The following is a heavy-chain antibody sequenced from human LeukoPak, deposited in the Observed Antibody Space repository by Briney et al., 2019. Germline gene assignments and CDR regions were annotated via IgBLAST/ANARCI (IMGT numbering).Heavy chain of an antibody. CDR1: GFTFSKYW. J-gene: IGHJ3*02. V-gene: IGHV3-74*01. D-gene: IGHD7-27*01. CDR2: IYSDGSGT. CDR3: ANWGSAFDI. Sequence: PGGSLRLSCAASGFTFSKYWMHWVRQAPGKGLVWVSRIYSDGSGTSYAGSVKGRFTISRDNAKNTLFLQMNSLRAEDTAVYYCANWGSAFDIWGQGTMVIVSS.